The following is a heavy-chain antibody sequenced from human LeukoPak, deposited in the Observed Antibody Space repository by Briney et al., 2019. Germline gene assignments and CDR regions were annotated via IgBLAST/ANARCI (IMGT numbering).Heavy chain of an antibody. D-gene: IGHD4/OR15-4a*01. CDR1: GFTFSNYA. CDR2: ISTSSDST. V-gene: IGHV3-23*01. CDR3: ASGLYGGVFDN. J-gene: IGHJ4*02. Sequence: TGGSLRLSCVMSGFTFSNYAMNWVRQAPGKGLEWVSDISTSSDSTYHIESVRGRFTISRDNSKNTLYLQMNSLRVDDTAAYYCASGLYGGVFDNWGQGTLVTVSS.